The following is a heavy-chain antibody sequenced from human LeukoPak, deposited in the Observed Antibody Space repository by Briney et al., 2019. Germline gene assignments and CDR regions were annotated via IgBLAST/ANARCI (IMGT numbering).Heavy chain of an antibody. Sequence: ASVKVSCKASGYTFTGYYMHWVRRAPGQGLEWMGWINPNSGGTNYAQKFQGRVTMTRDTSISTAYMELSRLRSDDTAVYYCARGSIFGVVPFDYWGQGTLVTVSS. CDR2: INPNSGGT. J-gene: IGHJ4*02. CDR1: GYTFTGYY. V-gene: IGHV1-2*02. CDR3: ARGSIFGVVPFDY. D-gene: IGHD3-3*01.